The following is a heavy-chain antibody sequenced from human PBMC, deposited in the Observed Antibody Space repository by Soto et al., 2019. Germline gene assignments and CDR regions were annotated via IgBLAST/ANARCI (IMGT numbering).Heavy chain of an antibody. D-gene: IGHD3-3*01. V-gene: IGHV3-30-3*01. CDR3: ARAGITIFGVVISVAFDI. CDR2: ISYDGSNK. Sequence: GGSLRLSCAASGFTFSSYARHWVRQAPGKGLEWVAVISYDGSNKYYADSVKGRSTISRDNSKNTLYLQMNSLRAEDTAVYYCARAGITIFGVVISVAFDIWGQGTMVTVSS. CDR1: GFTFSSYA. J-gene: IGHJ3*02.